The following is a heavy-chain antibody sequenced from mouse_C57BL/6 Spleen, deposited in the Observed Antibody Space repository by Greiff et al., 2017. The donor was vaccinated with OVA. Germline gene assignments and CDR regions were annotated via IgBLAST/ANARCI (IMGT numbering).Heavy chain of an antibody. D-gene: IGHD1-1*01. Sequence: QVQLKESGAELVRPGASVTLSCKASGYTFTDYEMHWVKQTPVHGLEWIGAIDPETGGTAYNQKFKGKAILTADKSSSTAYMELRSLTSEDSAVYYCTRSSNYYGSRLFDYWGQGTTLTVSS. CDR2: IDPETGGT. CDR1: GYTFTDYE. V-gene: IGHV1-15*01. CDR3: TRSSNYYGSRLFDY. J-gene: IGHJ2*01.